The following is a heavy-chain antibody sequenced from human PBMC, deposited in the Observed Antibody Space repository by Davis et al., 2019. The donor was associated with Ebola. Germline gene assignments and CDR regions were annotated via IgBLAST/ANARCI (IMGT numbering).Heavy chain of an antibody. Sequence: GESLKISCAASGFTFSSYAMSWVRQAPGKGLEWVSAISGSGGSTYYADSVKGRFTISRDNSKNTLYLQMNSLRAEDTAVYYCAKEHGDYYYYYYMDVWGKGTTVTVSS. V-gene: IGHV3-23*01. CDR2: ISGSGGST. J-gene: IGHJ6*03. D-gene: IGHD4-17*01. CDR3: AKEHGDYYYYYYMDV. CDR1: GFTFSSYA.